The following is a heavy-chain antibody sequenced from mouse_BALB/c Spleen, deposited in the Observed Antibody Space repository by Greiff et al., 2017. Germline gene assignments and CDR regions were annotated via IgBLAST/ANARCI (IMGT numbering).Heavy chain of an antibody. CDR1: GYTFTSYW. V-gene: IGHV1-7*01. D-gene: IGHD2-2*01. CDR2: INPSTGYT. CDR3: ARGDYGYLYAMDY. Sequence: VQLQQSGDDLVKPGASVKMSCKASGYTFTSYWMHWVKQRPGQGLEWIGYINPSTGYTEYNQKFKDKATLTADKSSSTAYMQLSSLTSEDSAVYYCARGDYGYLYAMDYWGQGTSVTVSS. J-gene: IGHJ4*01.